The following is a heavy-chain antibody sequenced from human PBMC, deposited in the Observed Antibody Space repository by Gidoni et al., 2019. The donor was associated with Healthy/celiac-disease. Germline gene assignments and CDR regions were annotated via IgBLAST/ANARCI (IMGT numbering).Heavy chain of an antibody. CDR3: AHRHSTVTNLNWYFDL. J-gene: IGHJ2*01. D-gene: IGHD4-17*01. CDR1: GFSLSTSGVG. V-gene: IGHV2-5*01. Sequence: QITLKDSCPTLVKPTQTLTLTCTFSGFSLSTSGVGVGWIRQPPGKALEWIALSYWNDDKRYSPSLKSRLTITKDTSKNQVVLTMNNMDPVDTATYYCAHRHSTVTNLNWYFDLWGRGTLVTVSS. CDR2: SYWNDDK.